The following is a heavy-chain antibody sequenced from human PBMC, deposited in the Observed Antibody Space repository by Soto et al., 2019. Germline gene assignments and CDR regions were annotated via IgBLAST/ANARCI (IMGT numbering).Heavy chain of an antibody. D-gene: IGHD2-2*01. V-gene: IGHV1-18*01. J-gene: IGHJ6*03. Sequence: GAPVKVSSKKSGFTINSKCIRWGRQAPRQGLEWMGWISAYNGSTNYAQKLQGRVTMTTDTSTRTAYMELRSLRSDDTAVYYCARETAAAGYYYYYMDVWGKGTTVTVSS. CDR3: ARETAAAGYYYYYMDV. CDR2: ISAYNGST. CDR1: GFTINSKC.